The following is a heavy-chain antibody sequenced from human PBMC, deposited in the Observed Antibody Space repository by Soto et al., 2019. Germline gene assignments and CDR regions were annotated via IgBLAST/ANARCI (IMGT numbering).Heavy chain of an antibody. Sequence: PSETLSLTCAVSGGSISSGGYSWSWIRQPPGKGLEWIGYIYHSGSTYYNPSLKSRVTISVDRSKNQFSLKLSSVTAADTAVYYCARVRAAVTTYKGYWFDPWGQGTLVTVSS. CDR3: ARVRAAVTTYKGYWFDP. CDR2: IYHSGST. CDR1: GGSISSGGYS. V-gene: IGHV4-30-2*01. D-gene: IGHD4-17*01. J-gene: IGHJ5*02.